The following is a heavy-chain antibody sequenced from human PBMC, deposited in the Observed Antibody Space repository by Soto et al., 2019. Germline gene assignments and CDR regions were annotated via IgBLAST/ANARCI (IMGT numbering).Heavy chain of an antibody. J-gene: IGHJ6*02. CDR1: GGTFSSYA. CDR2: IIPIFGTA. CDR3: ASPRYSSSWYDPSDYYYGMDV. V-gene: IGHV1-69*13. Sequence: SVKVSCKASGGTFSSYAISWVRQAPGQRLEWMGGIIPIFGTANYAQKFQGRVTITADESTSTAYMELSSLRSEDTAVYYCASPRYSSSWYDPSDYYYGMDVWGQGTTVTVSS. D-gene: IGHD6-13*01.